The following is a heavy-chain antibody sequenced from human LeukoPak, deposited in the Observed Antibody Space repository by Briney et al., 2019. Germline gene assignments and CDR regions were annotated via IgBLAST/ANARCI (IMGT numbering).Heavy chain of an antibody. V-gene: IGHV1-8*01. D-gene: IGHD3-16*01. J-gene: IGHJ3*02. CDR2: MNPNSGNT. CDR3: ARALGGADAFDI. CDR1: GYTFTSYD. Sequence: ASVKVSCKASGYTFTSYDINWVRQATGQGLEWMGWMNPNSGNTGYAQKFQGRVTMTRNTSISTAYMELSSLRSVDTAVYYCARALGGADAFDIWGQGTMVTVSS.